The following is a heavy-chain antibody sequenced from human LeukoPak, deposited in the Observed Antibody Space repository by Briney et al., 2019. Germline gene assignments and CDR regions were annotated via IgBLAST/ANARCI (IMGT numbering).Heavy chain of an antibody. Sequence: PGGSLRLSCAASGFTFSTYGMHWVRQAPGKGLEWVAVISYDGRDKYYADSVKGRFTISRDNSKNTLSLQMNSLRAEDTAVYYCAKEGLVRGVTNAFDIWGQGTMVTVSS. CDR1: GFTFSTYG. CDR3: AKEGLVRGVTNAFDI. V-gene: IGHV3-30*18. CDR2: ISYDGRDK. D-gene: IGHD3-10*01. J-gene: IGHJ3*02.